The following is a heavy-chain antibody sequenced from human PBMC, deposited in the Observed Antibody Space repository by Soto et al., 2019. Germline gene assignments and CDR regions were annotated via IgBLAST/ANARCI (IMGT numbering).Heavy chain of an antibody. CDR1: GFTFSSYS. V-gene: IGHV3-48*02. Sequence: GGSLRLSCAASGFTFSSYSMNWVRQAPGKGLEWVSYISSSSSTIYYADSVKGRFTISRDNAKNSLYLQMNILRDEDTAVYYCARDDGDYWGQGTLVTVSS. J-gene: IGHJ4*02. CDR2: ISSSSSTI. CDR3: ARDDGDY.